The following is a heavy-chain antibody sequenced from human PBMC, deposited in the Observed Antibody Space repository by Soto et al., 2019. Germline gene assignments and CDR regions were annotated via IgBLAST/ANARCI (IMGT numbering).Heavy chain of an antibody. Sequence: PGGSLRLSCAASGFTFSYYYMSWIRQAPGKGLEWVSYISSSGSTIYYADSVKGRFTISRDNAKNSLYLQMNSLRAEDTAVYYCARDYSSSWYSYYYYGMDVWGQGTTVTVSS. D-gene: IGHD6-13*01. CDR3: ARDYSSSWYSYYYYGMDV. J-gene: IGHJ6*02. CDR1: GFTFSYYY. V-gene: IGHV3-11*01. CDR2: ISSSGSTI.